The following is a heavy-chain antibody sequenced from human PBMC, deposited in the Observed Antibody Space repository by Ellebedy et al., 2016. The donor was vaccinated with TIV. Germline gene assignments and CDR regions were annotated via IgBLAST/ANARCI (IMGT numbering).Heavy chain of an antibody. CDR3: ARIRYSSGAADFDH. CDR1: VYTLTELS. D-gene: IGHD6-25*01. CDR2: INPNSGGT. Sequence: SSVKVSCKVSVYTLTELSMHWVRQTPGKGLEWMGWINPNSGGTNYAQKFQGRVTMTRDTSISTAYMELSRLRSDDTAGYYCARIRYSSGAADFDHWGQGTLVTVSS. J-gene: IGHJ4*02. V-gene: IGHV1-2*02.